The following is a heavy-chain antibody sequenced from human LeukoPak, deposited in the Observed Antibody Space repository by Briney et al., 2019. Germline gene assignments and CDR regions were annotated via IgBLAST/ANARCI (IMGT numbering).Heavy chain of an antibody. D-gene: IGHD5-12*01. J-gene: IGHJ6*03. CDR1: GYTFTGYY. CDR2: INPNSGVT. V-gene: IGHV1-2*02. Sequence: ASVKVSCKASGYTFTGYYMHWVRQAPGQGLEWMGWINPNSGVTNYAQKLQGRVTITRDMSIDTAYMQLSRLRSDDTAVYYCAKDRYGDYEAPFHYYMDAWGRGTTVTVSS. CDR3: AKDRYGDYEAPFHYYMDA.